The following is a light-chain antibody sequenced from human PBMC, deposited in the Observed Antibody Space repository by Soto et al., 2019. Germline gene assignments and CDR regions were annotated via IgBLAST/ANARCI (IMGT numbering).Light chain of an antibody. CDR2: SDN. CDR1: SSNIGRNI. CDR3: AAWDDSLNGHVV. J-gene: IGLJ2*01. V-gene: IGLV1-44*01. Sequence: QAVVTQAPSASGTAGQRVTISCSGSSSNIGRNIVNWYQQLPGTAPKLLIFSDNQRPSGVPDRFSGSRSGTSASPAISGLQSEDEADYYCAAWDDSLNGHVVFGGGTKLTVL.